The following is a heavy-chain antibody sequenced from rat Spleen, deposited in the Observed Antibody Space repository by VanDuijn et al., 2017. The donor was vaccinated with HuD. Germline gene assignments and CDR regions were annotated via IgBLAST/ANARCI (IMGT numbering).Heavy chain of an antibody. CDR1: GFTFSDYY. CDR2: ISYDGRST. V-gene: IGHV5-22*01. CDR3: ARRDGGYSDY. J-gene: IGHJ2*01. D-gene: IGHD1-11*01. Sequence: EVQLVESGGGLVQPGRSLKLSCAASGFTFSDYYMAWVRQAPKKGLEWVASISYDGRSTFYRDSVRARFTISRDDEESTLYLQMDSLRSEDTATYYCARRDGGYSDYWGQGVMVTVSS.